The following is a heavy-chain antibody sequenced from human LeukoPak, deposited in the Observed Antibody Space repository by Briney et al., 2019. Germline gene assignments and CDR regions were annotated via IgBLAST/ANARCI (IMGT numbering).Heavy chain of an antibody. Sequence: SETLSLTCTVSGGSISSSSYYWGWIRQPPGKGLEWIGRIYYSGSTFYNPSLKIRVTISVYTSQNQFSLKLSSVTAADTAVYYSARSFDISAPFDVWGQGTLVTVSS. J-gene: IGHJ4*02. CDR2: IYYSGST. V-gene: IGHV4-39*01. CDR1: GGSISSSSYY. D-gene: IGHD3-9*01. CDR3: ARSFDISAPFDV.